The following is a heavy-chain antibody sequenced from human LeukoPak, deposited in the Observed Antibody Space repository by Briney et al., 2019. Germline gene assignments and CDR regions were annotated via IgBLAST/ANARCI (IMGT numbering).Heavy chain of an antibody. CDR3: ARERPIVVVVAATDLDY. CDR1: GYTFTGYY. Sequence: ASAKVSCKASGYTFTGYYMHWVRQAPGQGLQWMGWINPNSGDTGYAQKFQGRVTMTRDTSITTAYMELTNLRSDDTAVYYCARERPIVVVVAATDLDYWGQGTLVTVSS. J-gene: IGHJ4*02. CDR2: INPNSGDT. V-gene: IGHV1-2*02. D-gene: IGHD2-15*01.